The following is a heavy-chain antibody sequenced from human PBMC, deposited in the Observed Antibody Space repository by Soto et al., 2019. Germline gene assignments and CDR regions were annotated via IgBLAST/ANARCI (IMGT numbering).Heavy chain of an antibody. D-gene: IGHD2-21*01. CDR3: ARAYCGGECPFGMDV. CDR1: GGSISSGGYS. V-gene: IGHV4-30-2*01. Sequence: NPSETLSLTCAVSGGSISSGGYSWSWIRQPPGKGLEWIGYIYHSGSTYYNPSLKSRVTISVDRSKNQFSLKLSSVTAADTAVYYCARAYCGGECPFGMDVWGQGTTVTVSS. J-gene: IGHJ6*02. CDR2: IYHSGST.